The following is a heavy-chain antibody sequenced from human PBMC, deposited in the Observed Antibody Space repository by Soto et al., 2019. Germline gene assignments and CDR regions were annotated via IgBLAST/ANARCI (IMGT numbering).Heavy chain of an antibody. CDR3: ARDRSSSWYGRGYHYYGMDV. CDR2: ITNSGDTI. V-gene: IGHV3-11*01. D-gene: IGHD6-13*01. Sequence: QVQLVESGGGLVKPGGSLRLSCAASGFTSSDYYMSWIRQAPGKGLEYISYITNSGDTIYNADSVRGRFTISRDNAKNSLYLQLNRLRAEDTAVYYCARDRSSSWYGRGYHYYGMDVWGQGTTVTVSS. CDR1: GFTSSDYY. J-gene: IGHJ6*02.